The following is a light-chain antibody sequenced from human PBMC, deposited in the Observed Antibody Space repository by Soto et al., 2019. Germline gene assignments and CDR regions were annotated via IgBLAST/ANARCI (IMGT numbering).Light chain of an antibody. Sequence: QSVLTQPPSASGTPGQRVTISCSGSSSNIGSNYVYWYQQLPGTAPKLLIYRNNQRPSGVPDRFSGSKSSTSASLALSGRRSEDEADYYCAAWDDSLSADVVFGGGTKVTVL. CDR3: AAWDDSLSADVV. CDR2: RNN. J-gene: IGLJ2*01. CDR1: SSNIGSNY. V-gene: IGLV1-47*01.